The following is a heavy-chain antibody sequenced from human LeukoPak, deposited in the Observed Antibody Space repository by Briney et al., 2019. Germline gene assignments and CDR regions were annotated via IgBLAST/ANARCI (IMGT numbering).Heavy chain of an antibody. CDR2: ISAYNGNT. D-gene: IGHD3-9*01. CDR3: ARDSYDILTGYPGARPLPFDY. J-gene: IGHJ4*02. V-gene: IGHV1-18*01. CDR1: GYTFTSYG. Sequence: ASVKVSCKASGYTFTSYGISWVRQAPGQGLEWMGWISAYNGNTNYAQKLQGRVTMTTDTSTSTAYMELRSLRSDDTAVYYCARDSYDILTGYPGARPLPFDYWGQGTLVTVSS.